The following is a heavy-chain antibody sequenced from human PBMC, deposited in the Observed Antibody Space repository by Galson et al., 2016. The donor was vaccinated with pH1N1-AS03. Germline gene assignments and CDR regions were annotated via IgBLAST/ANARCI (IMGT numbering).Heavy chain of an antibody. CDR1: GFTFSSHS. CDR3: ARDRYFSGWSYEGWFDP. V-gene: IGHV3-21*04. Sequence: SLRLSCAGSGFTFSSHSMNWVRQAPGKGLEWVAYISSSSRFIYYADAVQGRFTISKDSPKNSVYLHMNGLRADDTAVYYCARDRYFSGWSYEGWFDPWGPGTLVTVSS. J-gene: IGHJ5*02. D-gene: IGHD1-26*01. CDR2: ISSSSRFI.